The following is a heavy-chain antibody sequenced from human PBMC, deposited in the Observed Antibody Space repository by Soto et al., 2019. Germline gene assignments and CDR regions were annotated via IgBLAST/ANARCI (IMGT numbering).Heavy chain of an antibody. CDR2: ISGAGTRT. D-gene: IGHD2-21*01. CDR1: GFTFSSYW. CDR3: GRGTLTSIDMVDY. V-gene: IGHV3-74*01. J-gene: IGHJ4*02. Sequence: EVQLVESGGALVQPGGSLRLSCAASGFTFSSYWMHWVRQGPGKGLVWVSRISGAGTRTNYADSVRGRFTVSRDNAKNTLYLQINSLTAEDTAVYYCGRGTLTSIDMVDYWGQGTLVTVSS.